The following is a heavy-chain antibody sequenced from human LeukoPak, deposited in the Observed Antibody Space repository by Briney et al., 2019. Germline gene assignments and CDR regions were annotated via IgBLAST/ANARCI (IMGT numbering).Heavy chain of an antibody. CDR3: AKDVDSSGYYLTDWFFDY. CDR1: GFTFSSYA. J-gene: IGHJ4*02. CDR2: ISGSGGST. D-gene: IGHD3-22*01. V-gene: IGHV3-23*01. Sequence: GGSLRLSCAASGFTFSSYAMSWVRQAPGKGLEWVSAISGSGGSTYYADSVKGRFTISRDNSKNTLYLQMNSLRAEDTAVYYCAKDVDSSGYYLTDWFFDYWGQGTLVTVSS.